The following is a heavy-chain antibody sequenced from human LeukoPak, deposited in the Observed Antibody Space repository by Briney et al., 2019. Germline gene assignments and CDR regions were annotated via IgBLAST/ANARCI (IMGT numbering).Heavy chain of an antibody. CDR1: GGSISSSSYY. J-gene: IGHJ4*02. D-gene: IGHD4-23*01. Sequence: SETLSLSCTVSGGSISSSSYYWGWIRQPPGKGLEWIGSIYYSGSTYYNPSLKSRVTISVDTSKNQFSLKLSSVTAADTAVYYCARHSTVRWYPPGPFDYWGQGTLVTVSS. CDR3: ARHSTVRWYPPGPFDY. CDR2: IYYSGST. V-gene: IGHV4-39*01.